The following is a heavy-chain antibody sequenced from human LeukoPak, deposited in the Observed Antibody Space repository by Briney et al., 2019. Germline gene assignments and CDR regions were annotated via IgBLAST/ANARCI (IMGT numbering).Heavy chain of an antibody. CDR1: GFSFSSYA. D-gene: IGHD3-10*01. J-gene: IGHJ4*02. Sequence: GGSLRLSCAASGFSFSSYAISWVRQAPEKGLEWVSTITGSGSSTSYADCVKGRFSISRDNSRDTVFLQMNSLRAEDTAVYYCAKGRGGFGELLDDYWGQGTLVTVSS. CDR3: AKGRGGFGELLDDY. V-gene: IGHV3-23*01. CDR2: ITGSGSST.